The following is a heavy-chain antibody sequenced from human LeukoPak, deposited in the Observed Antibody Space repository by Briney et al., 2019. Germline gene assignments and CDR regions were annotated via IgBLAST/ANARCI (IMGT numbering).Heavy chain of an antibody. Sequence: SETLSLTCDVSGDSFCDYYWTWVRQSLGNGLEWIAEIDHTGATNYKSSLKSRVTMSVDTSKNQFSLKLTAATPADTAVYFCVRGRKVYCSSVSCPGWLDTWGQGTLVTVSS. CDR2: IDHTGAT. CDR3: VRGRKVYCSSVSCPGWLDT. D-gene: IGHD2-2*01. CDR1: GDSFCDYY. V-gene: IGHV4-34*01. J-gene: IGHJ5*02.